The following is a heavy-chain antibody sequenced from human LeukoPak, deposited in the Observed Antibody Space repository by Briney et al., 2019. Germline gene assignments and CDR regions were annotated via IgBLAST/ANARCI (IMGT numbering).Heavy chain of an antibody. CDR3: ARDLRDSSGYSLDY. J-gene: IGHJ4*02. Sequence: GGSLRLSCVASGFTFSSYWMHWVRQAPGKGLVWVSRVNTDGSSTSYADSVKGRFTISRDNAKNTLYLQINSLRVEDTSVYYCARDLRDSSGYSLDYWGQGTLVTVSS. D-gene: IGHD3-22*01. V-gene: IGHV3-74*01. CDR1: GFTFSSYW. CDR2: VNTDGSST.